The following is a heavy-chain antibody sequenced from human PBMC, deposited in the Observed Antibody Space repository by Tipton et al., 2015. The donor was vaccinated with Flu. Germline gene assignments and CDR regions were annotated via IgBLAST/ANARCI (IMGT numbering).Heavy chain of an antibody. J-gene: IGHJ4*02. Sequence: TLSLTCTVSGGSISSGSYYWGWIRQPAGKGLEWIGRIYTSGSTGYNPSLKGRATISVDASKNQFSLELSSVTAADTAVYYCAREFLFFGELSTAYYFDSWGQGTLVTVSS. V-gene: IGHV4-61*02. CDR2: IYTSGST. CDR3: AREFLFFGELSTAYYFDS. CDR1: GGSISSGSYY. D-gene: IGHD3-16*01.